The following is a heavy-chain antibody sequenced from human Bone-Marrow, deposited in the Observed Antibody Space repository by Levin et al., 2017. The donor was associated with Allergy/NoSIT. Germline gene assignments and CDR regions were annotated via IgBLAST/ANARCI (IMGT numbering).Heavy chain of an antibody. CDR3: ASPLLYSAYDISDY. Sequence: GGSLRLSCVASGFTFGSYAIHWVRQAPGKGLEWVAVISYDGSSKDYADSVKGRFTISRDNSKNMLYLQLNSLRAEDTGIYYCASPLLYSAYDISDYWGQGTLVTVSS. V-gene: IGHV3-30-3*01. D-gene: IGHD5-12*01. CDR1: GFTFGSYA. CDR2: ISYDGSSK. J-gene: IGHJ4*02.